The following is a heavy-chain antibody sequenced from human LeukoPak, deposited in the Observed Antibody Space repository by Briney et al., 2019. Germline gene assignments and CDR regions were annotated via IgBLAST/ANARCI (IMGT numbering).Heavy chain of an antibody. V-gene: IGHV3-9*01. Sequence: GVSLRLSCAASGFTFYDYGMHWVRQAPGKGLEWVSDINCNSAAIGYAYSVKGRFTISRDNTKNSLYLQMNSLRPEDTALYYCAKDYSSAWDSLDYWRQGTLASVSS. CDR1: GFTFYDYG. J-gene: IGHJ4*02. CDR2: INCNSAAI. CDR3: AKDYSSAWDSLDY. D-gene: IGHD6-25*01.